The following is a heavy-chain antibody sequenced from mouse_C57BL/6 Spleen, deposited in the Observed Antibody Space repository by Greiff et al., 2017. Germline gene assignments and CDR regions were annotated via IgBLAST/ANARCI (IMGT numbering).Heavy chain of an antibody. V-gene: IGHV1-64*01. CDR1: GYTFTSYW. J-gene: IGHJ3*01. CDR2: IHPNSGST. CDR3: TREFAY. Sequence: QVQLQQPGAELVKPGASVKLSCKASGYTFTSYWMHWVKQRPGQGLEWIGMIHPNSGSTNYNEKFKSKATLTADKSSSTAYMELRSLTSEDSAVYYCTREFAYWGQGTLVTVSA.